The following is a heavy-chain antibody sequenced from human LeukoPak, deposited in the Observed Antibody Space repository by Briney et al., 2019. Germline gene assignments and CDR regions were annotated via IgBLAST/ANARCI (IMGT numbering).Heavy chain of an antibody. J-gene: IGHJ6*03. V-gene: IGHV1-18*01. CDR3: ASGYCSSTGCYDYYYYYMDV. Sequence: ASVKVSCKASGYTFTSYGISWVRQAPGQGLEWMGWISAYNGNTNYAQKFQGRVTITADESTSTAYMELSSLRSEDTAVYYCASGYCSSTGCYDYYYYYMDVWGKGTTVTVSS. CDR1: GYTFTSYG. D-gene: IGHD2-2*01. CDR2: ISAYNGNT.